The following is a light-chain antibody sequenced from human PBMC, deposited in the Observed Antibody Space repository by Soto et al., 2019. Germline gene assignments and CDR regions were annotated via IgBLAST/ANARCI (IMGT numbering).Light chain of an antibody. V-gene: IGKV4-1*01. Sequence: DIVMTQSPDSLAVSLGERAAINCKSSQIVLYSSNNKNFLAWYQQKPEQPPQLLIYWASTRESGVPDRFSGRGSGTDFTLTISSLQAEDVAVYYCQQHYSTPYTFGQGTKLEIK. CDR2: WAS. CDR1: QIVLYSSNNKNF. J-gene: IGKJ2*01. CDR3: QQHYSTPYT.